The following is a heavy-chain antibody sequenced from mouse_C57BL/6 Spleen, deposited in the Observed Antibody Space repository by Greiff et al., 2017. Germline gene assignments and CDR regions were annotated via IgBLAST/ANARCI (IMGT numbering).Heavy chain of an antibody. CDR3: ARHTPSYGSTCDY. CDR1: GFTFSSYG. D-gene: IGHD1-1*01. J-gene: IGHJ2*01. CDR2: ISSGGSYT. V-gene: IGHV5-6*01. Sequence: EVQVVESGGDLVKPGGSLKLSCAASGFTFSSYGMSWVRQTPDKRLEWVATISSGGSYTYYPDSVKGRFTISRDNAKNTLYLQMSSLKSEDTAMYYCARHTPSYGSTCDYWGQGTTLTVSS.